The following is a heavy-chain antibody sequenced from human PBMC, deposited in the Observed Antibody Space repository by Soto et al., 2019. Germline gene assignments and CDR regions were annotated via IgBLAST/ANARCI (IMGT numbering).Heavy chain of an antibody. J-gene: IGHJ4*02. CDR2: ISSSSSYI. D-gene: IGHD3-10*01. Sequence: GGSLRLSCAASGFTFSSYSMNWVRQAPGKGLEWVSSISSSSSYIYYADSVKGRLTISRDNAKNSLYLQMNSLRAEDTAVYYCARDEYGSGSYYTVAIDYWGQGTLVTVSS. V-gene: IGHV3-21*01. CDR3: ARDEYGSGSYYTVAIDY. CDR1: GFTFSSYS.